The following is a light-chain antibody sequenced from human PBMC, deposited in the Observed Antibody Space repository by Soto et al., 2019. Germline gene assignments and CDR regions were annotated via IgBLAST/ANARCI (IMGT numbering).Light chain of an antibody. V-gene: IGKV3-11*01. CDR1: QSVSNY. Sequence: EIVLTQSPATLSLSPGEGATLSCRASQSVSNYIAWYQQKPGQAPRVLIYDASNRAAGVPARFSGSGSGTDFTLTISSLEPEDFASYSCQQTYNSPPWTFGQGTKVEV. CDR2: DAS. CDR3: QQTYNSPPWT. J-gene: IGKJ1*01.